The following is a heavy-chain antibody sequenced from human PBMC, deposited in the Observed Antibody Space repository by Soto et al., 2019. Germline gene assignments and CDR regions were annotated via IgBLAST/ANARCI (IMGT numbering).Heavy chain of an antibody. J-gene: IGHJ3*02. CDR1: GYTFTSYY. V-gene: IGHV1-46*01. CDR2: IRPSGGST. Sequence: ASVKVSCKASGYTFTSYYMHWVRQAPGQGLEWMGIIRPSGGSTTYAQKFQGRVTMTRDTSTSTVYMELSSLRSEDTVVYYCARDTPSCGGVCQDAFDIWGQGTMVTASS. CDR3: ARDTPSCGGVCQDAFDI. D-gene: IGHD2-21*02.